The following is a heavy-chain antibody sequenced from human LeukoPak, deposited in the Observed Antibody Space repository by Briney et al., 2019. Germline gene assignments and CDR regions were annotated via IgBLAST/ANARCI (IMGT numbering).Heavy chain of an antibody. V-gene: IGHV3-48*02. CDR3: ARGRGAAAGKGFDY. CDR2: ISSSSSTI. Sequence: GGSLRLSCAASGFTFSSYSMNWVRQAPGKGLEWVSYISSSSSTIYYADSVKGRFTISRDNAKNSLYLQMNSLSDEDTAVYYCARGRGAAAGKGFDYWGQGTLVTVSS. D-gene: IGHD6-13*01. J-gene: IGHJ4*02. CDR1: GFTFSSYS.